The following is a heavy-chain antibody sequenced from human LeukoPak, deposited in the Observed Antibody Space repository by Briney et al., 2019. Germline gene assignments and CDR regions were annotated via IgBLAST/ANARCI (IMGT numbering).Heavy chain of an antibody. Sequence: GGSLRLSCAASGFTFSRNSMHWVRQAPGKGLEWVSYISSSSSSINYADSVKGRFTISRDNAKNSLYLQMNSLRAEDTAVYYCAREYSSSSGRAAFDIWGQGTMVTVSS. CDR2: ISSSSSSI. CDR1: GFTFSRNS. CDR3: AREYSSSSGRAAFDI. V-gene: IGHV3-48*01. J-gene: IGHJ3*02. D-gene: IGHD6-6*01.